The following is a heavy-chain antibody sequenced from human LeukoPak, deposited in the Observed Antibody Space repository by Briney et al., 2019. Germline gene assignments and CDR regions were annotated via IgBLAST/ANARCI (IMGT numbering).Heavy chain of an antibody. CDR3: AITTVVTSDPYFDH. V-gene: IGHV4-38-2*02. Sequence: SETLSLTCTVSDYSITNDYYWAWIRQPPGKGPEWIGSIYHSGHTYYNPSLKSRATVSLDHFSLKLRSVTAADTAIYYCAITTVVTSDPYFDHWGRGTQVTVSS. CDR1: DYSITNDYY. J-gene: IGHJ4*02. D-gene: IGHD4-23*01. CDR2: IYHSGHT.